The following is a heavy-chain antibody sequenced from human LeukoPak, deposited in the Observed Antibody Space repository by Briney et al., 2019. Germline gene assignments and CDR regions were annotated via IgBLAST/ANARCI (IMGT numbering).Heavy chain of an antibody. Sequence: GRSLRLSCAASGFTFDDYAMHWVRQAPGEGLEWVSGISWNSGRIGYADSVKGRFTISRDSAKNSLYLLMNSLRAEDTALYYCAKDISYSSSSGVFDYWGQGTLVTVSS. CDR1: GFTFDDYA. V-gene: IGHV3-9*01. CDR2: ISWNSGRI. D-gene: IGHD6-6*01. CDR3: AKDISYSSSSGVFDY. J-gene: IGHJ4*02.